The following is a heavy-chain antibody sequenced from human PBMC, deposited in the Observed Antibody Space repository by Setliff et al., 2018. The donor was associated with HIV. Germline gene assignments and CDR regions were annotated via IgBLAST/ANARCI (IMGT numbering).Heavy chain of an antibody. CDR3: VRLTADRTNYYYYRDV. CDR2: IDPNNGNR. CDR1: GYSLSTYA. Sequence: ASVKVSCKASGYSLSTYAMSWVRQAPGQGLEWMGWIDPNNGNRNFAQKFRGRVTMTTDISTNTAYMEVRSRSFDDTAVYYCVRLTADRTNYYYYRDVWGKGTTVTVSS. V-gene: IGHV1-18*04. J-gene: IGHJ6*03.